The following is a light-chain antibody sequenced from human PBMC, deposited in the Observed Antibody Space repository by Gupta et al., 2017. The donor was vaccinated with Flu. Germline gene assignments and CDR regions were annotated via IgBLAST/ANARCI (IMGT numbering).Light chain of an antibody. Sequence: QSALPQPRSVSGSPGQSVTFSCTGTSGDVGAYNYVSWYRQHPGKAPKLIIYDVTERPSGVPDRYSGSKSGNTASLTSSGLQAEDEADYYCCSYAGRYTWVFGGGTKLTVL. CDR2: DVT. CDR3: CSYAGRYTWV. CDR1: SGDVGAYNY. J-gene: IGLJ3*02. V-gene: IGLV2-11*01.